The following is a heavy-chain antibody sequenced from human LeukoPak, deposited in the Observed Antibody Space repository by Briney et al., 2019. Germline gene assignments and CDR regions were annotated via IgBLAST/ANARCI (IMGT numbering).Heavy chain of an antibody. CDR1: GGSISSGSYY. CDR2: IYTSGST. J-gene: IGHJ3*02. Sequence: PSETLSLTCTVSGGSISSGSYYWSWIRQPAGKGLEWIGRIYTSGSTNYNPSLKSRVTISVDTSKNQFSLKLSSVTAADTAVYYCARDCPRYDSSGYCAAFVIWGQGTMVTVSS. D-gene: IGHD3-22*01. V-gene: IGHV4-61*02. CDR3: ARDCPRYDSSGYCAAFVI.